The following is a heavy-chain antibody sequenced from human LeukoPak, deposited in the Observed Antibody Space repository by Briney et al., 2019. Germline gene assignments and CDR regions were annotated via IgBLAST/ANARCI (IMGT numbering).Heavy chain of an antibody. V-gene: IGHV3-33*01. CDR2: IWYDGSNK. CDR3: ARDVSGMDV. D-gene: IGHD5/OR15-5a*01. CDR1: GFTFSSYG. J-gene: IGHJ6*04. Sequence: AGRSLRLSCAASGFTFSSYGMHWVRQAPGKGLEWVGVIWYDGSNKYYADSVKGRFTISRDNSKNTLYLQMNSLRAEDTAVYYCARDVSGMDVWGKGTTVTVSS.